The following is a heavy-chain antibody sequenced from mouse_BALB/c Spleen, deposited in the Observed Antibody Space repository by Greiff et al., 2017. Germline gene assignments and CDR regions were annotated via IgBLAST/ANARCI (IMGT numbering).Heavy chain of an antibody. D-gene: IGHD2-2*01. CDR1: GFNIKDYY. CDR2: IDPENGNT. V-gene: IGHV14-1*02. CDR3: ARDGYDGPYYAMDY. Sequence: EVQLQQSGAELVRPGALVKLSCKASGFNIKDYYMHWVKQRPEQGLEWIGWIDPENGNTIYDPKFQGKASITADTSSNTAYLQLSSLTSEDTAVYYCARDGYDGPYYAMDYWGQGTSVTVSS. J-gene: IGHJ4*01.